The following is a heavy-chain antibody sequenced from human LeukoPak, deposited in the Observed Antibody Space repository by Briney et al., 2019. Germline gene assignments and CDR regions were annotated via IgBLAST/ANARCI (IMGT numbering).Heavy chain of an antibody. CDR3: AREALGGYSYGYPGAFDI. J-gene: IGHJ3*02. V-gene: IGHV1-2*02. D-gene: IGHD5-18*01. CDR2: INPNSGGT. Sequence: ASVKVSCKASGYTFTGYYMHWVRQAPGQGLEWMGWINPNSGGTNYAQKFQGRVTMTRDTSISTAYMELSRLRSDDTAVYYCAREALGGYSYGYPGAFDIWGEGTMVTVSS. CDR1: GYTFTGYY.